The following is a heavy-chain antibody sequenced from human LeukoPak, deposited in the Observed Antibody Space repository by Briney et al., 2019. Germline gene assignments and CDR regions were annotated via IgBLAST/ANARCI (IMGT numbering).Heavy chain of an antibody. V-gene: IGHV3-7*01. CDR3: ARDPVEWELLLDY. Sequence: GGSLRLSCVVSGFTFSSYWMSWVRQAPGQGLEWVANMKQDGSEKYYVDSVKGRFTISRDNARNSVYLQMASLRVEDTAVYYCARDPVEWELLLDYWGQGTLVTVSS. J-gene: IGHJ4*02. CDR2: MKQDGSEK. CDR1: GFTFSSYW. D-gene: IGHD1-26*01.